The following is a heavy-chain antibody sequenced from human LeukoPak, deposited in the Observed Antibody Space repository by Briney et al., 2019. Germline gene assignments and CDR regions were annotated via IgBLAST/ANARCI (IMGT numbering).Heavy chain of an antibody. V-gene: IGHV1-69*13. J-gene: IGHJ4*02. D-gene: IGHD3-10*01. CDR1: GGTFSSYA. CDR2: IIPIFGTA. CDR3: ARSFWPSMVFDY. Sequence: GASLKVSCKASGGTFSSYAISWVRQAPGQGLEWMGGIIPIFGTANYAQKFQGRVTITADESTSTAYMELSSLRSEDTAVYYCARSFWPSMVFDYWGQGTLVTVSS.